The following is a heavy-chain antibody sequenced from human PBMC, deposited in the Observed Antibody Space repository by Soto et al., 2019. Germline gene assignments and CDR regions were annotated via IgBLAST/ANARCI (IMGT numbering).Heavy chain of an antibody. CDR1: GFTVSSSY. CDR3: ARDIRGSYDY. J-gene: IGHJ4*02. Sequence: EVQLVEAGGGLVQPGGSLRLSCAASGFTVSSSYMSWVRQAPGKGLEWVSVIYSGGSTYYADSVKGRFTISRDNSKNTLYLQMNSLRGEDTAVYYCARDIRGSYDYWGQGTLVTVSS. D-gene: IGHD1-26*01. V-gene: IGHV3-66*01. CDR2: IYSGGST.